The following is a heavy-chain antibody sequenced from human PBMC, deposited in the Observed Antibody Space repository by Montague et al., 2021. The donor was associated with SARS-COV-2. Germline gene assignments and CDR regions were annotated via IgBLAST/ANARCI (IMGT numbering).Heavy chain of an antibody. V-gene: IGHV3-11*01. CDR1: GFTFSDYY. CDR2: ISSSGSTI. J-gene: IGHJ5*02. CDR3: ARGIAVAGWGNWFDP. D-gene: IGHD6-19*01. Sequence: SLRLSCAASGFTFSDYYMSWIRQAPGKGLEWVSYISSSGSTIYYXXSLKGRFTISRDNAKNSLYLQMNSLRAEDTAVYYCARGIAVAGWGNWFDPWGQGTLVTVSS.